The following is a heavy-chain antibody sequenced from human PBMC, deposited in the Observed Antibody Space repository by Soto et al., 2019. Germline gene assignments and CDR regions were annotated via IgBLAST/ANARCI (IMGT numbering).Heavy chain of an antibody. CDR2: ISAGGGNT. Sequence: EVQLLESGGGLVQPGGSLRLSCAASGFTFSSYAMSWVRQAPGKGLEWVSAISAGGGNTYYRDSVKGRFTISRENSKTTLYLQMTRLRAEDTAVYFCAQTTPSIHWFDPWGQGTLVTVSS. CDR1: GFTFSSYA. V-gene: IGHV3-23*01. D-gene: IGHD1-1*01. J-gene: IGHJ5*02. CDR3: AQTTPSIHWFDP.